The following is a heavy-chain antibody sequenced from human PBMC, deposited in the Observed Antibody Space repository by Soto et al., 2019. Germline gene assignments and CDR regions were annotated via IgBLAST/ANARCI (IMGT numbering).Heavy chain of an antibody. Sequence: QLQLQESGPRLVKPSETLSLTCTVSGASVSGGSYYWTWIRQPPGKGLEWVGYVYFTGGTKYSPSLTNRVSMSADTSKNQFSLKLSSVTTADTAVYYCATDGDGYNYWGQGILVTVSS. CDR3: ATDGDGYNY. CDR1: GASVSGGSYY. J-gene: IGHJ4*02. CDR2: VYFTGGT. V-gene: IGHV4-61*01. D-gene: IGHD5-12*01.